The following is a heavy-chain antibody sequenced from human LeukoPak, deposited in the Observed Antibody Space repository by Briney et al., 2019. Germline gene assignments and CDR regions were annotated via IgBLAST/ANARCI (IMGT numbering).Heavy chain of an antibody. V-gene: IGHV4-34*01. CDR1: GGSFSGYH. CDR2: INHSGST. J-gene: IGHJ6*04. CDR3: ARGRGYCSSTSCYPHYYGMDV. Sequence: SETLSLTCAVYGGSFSGYHWSWIRQPPGKGLEWIGEINHSGSTNYNPSLKSRVTISVDTSKNQFSLKLSSVTAADTAVYYCARGRGYCSSTSCYPHYYGMDVWGKGTTVTVSS. D-gene: IGHD2-2*01.